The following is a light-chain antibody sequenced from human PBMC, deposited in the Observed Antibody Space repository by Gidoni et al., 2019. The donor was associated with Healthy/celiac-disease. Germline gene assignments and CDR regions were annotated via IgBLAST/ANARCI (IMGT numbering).Light chain of an antibody. CDR1: QSSSSW. V-gene: IGKV1-5*03. Sequence: DIQMTQSPSTLSASVGDRVTITCRASQSSSSWLAWYQQKPGNAPKLLIYKASSLESGAPSRFSGSGAGTEFTLTISSLQPDDFANYYCQQYNSYSRTFGQGTKVEIK. J-gene: IGKJ1*01. CDR3: QQYNSYSRT. CDR2: KAS.